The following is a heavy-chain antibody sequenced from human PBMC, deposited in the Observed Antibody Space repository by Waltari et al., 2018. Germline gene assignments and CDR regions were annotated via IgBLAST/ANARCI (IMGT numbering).Heavy chain of an antibody. Sequence: QVQLQESGPGLVKPSQTLSLTCTVSGGSISSGSYYWSWIRQPAGKGLEWIGRIYTSGSTNYNPSLKSRVTISVDTSKNQFSLKLSSVTAADTAVYYCAREIQLWSLYYYYYMDVWGKGTTVTVSS. J-gene: IGHJ6*03. D-gene: IGHD5-18*01. CDR1: GGSISSGSYY. V-gene: IGHV4-61*02. CDR3: AREIQLWSLYYYYYMDV. CDR2: IYTSGST.